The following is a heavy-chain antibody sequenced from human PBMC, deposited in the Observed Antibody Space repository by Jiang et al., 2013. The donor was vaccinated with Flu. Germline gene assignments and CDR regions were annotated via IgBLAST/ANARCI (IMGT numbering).Heavy chain of an antibody. D-gene: IGHD5-12*01. Sequence: KPTQTLTLTCTFSGFSLSTSGVGVGWIRQPPGKALEWLALIYWDDDKRYSPSLKSRLTITKDTSKNQVVLTMTNMDPVDTATYYCAHSLSDEYSGYDVEYYFDYWGQGTLVTVSS. CDR2: IYWDDDK. J-gene: IGHJ4*02. CDR1: GFSLSTSGVG. CDR3: AHSLSDEYSGYDVEYYFDY. V-gene: IGHV2-5*02.